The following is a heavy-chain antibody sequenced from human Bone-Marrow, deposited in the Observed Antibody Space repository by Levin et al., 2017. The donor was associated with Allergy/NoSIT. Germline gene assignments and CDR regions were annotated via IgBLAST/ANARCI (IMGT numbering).Heavy chain of an antibody. CDR2: IYPGDSDT. V-gene: IGHV5-51*01. J-gene: IGHJ4*02. D-gene: IGHD3-22*01. CDR3: ARHRYGVCETYYDSSGYPPGYFDY. Sequence: GESLKISCKGSGYSFTSYWIGWVRQMPGKGLEWMGIIYPGDSDTRYGPSFQGQGTISADKSISTSYLQWSNLKASDTAMYYCARHRYGVCETYYDSSGYPPGYFDYWGQGTLVTVSS. CDR1: GYSFTSYW.